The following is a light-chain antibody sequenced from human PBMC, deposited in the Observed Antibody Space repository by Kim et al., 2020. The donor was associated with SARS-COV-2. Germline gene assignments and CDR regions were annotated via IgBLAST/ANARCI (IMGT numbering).Light chain of an antibody. J-gene: IGLJ2*01. CDR1: ALPKQY. V-gene: IGLV3-25*03. Sequence: SPGKTARITCSGDALPKQYAYWYQQKPGQAPVLVIYKDSERPSGIPERFSGSSSGTTVTLTISGVQAEDEADYYCQSADSSGTIGVFGGGTQLTVL. CDR2: KDS. CDR3: QSADSSGTIGV.